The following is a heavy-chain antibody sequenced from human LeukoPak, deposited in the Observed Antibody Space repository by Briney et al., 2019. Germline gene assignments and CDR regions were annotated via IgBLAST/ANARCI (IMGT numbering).Heavy chain of an antibody. CDR1: GFTFDDYA. CDR2: ISWNSGSI. CDR3: ARENQLWGDRYYYYYYMDV. D-gene: IGHD2-2*01. V-gene: IGHV3-9*01. J-gene: IGHJ6*03. Sequence: GRSLRLSCAASGFTFDDYAMHWVRQAPGKGLEWVSGISWNSGSIGYADSVKGRFTISRDNAKNSLYLQMNSLRAEDTAVYYCARENQLWGDRYYYYYYMDVWGKGTTVTVSS.